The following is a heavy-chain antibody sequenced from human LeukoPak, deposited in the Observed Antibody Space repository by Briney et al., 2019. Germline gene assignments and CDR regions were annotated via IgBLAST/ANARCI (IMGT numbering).Heavy chain of an antibody. V-gene: IGHV4-59*01. CDR2: IYYSGST. D-gene: IGHD1-14*01. Sequence: SETLSLTCTVSGGSISSYYWSWLRQPPGKGLEWIGYIYYSGSTNYNPSLKSRVTISVDTSKNQFSLKLSSVTAADTAVYYCAREGGRTDAFDIWGQGTMVTVSS. CDR3: AREGGRTDAFDI. J-gene: IGHJ3*02. CDR1: GGSISSYY.